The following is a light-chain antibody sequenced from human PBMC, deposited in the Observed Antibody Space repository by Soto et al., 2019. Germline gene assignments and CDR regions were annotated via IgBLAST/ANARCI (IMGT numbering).Light chain of an antibody. V-gene: IGKV1-39*01. CDR2: VAS. CDR3: QQTYSTPGT. Sequence: DIQITHSPSSLSASVGDRVTITCRSSLSISTYLNWYQQRPGQAPELLIYVASTLHGGVPSRFSGSGSGTDFTLTISGLQAEDFATYYCQQTYSTPGTLGQGTKVDIK. CDR1: LSISTY. J-gene: IGKJ1*01.